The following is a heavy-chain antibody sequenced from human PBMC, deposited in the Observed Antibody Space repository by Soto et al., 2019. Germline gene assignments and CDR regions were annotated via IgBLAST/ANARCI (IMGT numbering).Heavy chain of an antibody. CDR2: ISYDGNNK. CDR3: ARDQREVVAANDAFDI. D-gene: IGHD2-15*01. J-gene: IGHJ3*02. CDR1: GFTYSTYT. V-gene: IGHV3-30-3*01. Sequence: PGGSLRLSCAASGFTYSTYTMHWVRQAPGKGLEWVAVISYDGNNKFYADSVKGRFTISRDSTKQTLYLQMNSLRPDDTAMYYCARDQREVVAANDAFDIWGQGTMVTVSS.